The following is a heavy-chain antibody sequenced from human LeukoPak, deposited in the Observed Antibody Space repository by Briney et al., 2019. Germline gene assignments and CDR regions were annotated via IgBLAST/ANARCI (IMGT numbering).Heavy chain of an antibody. D-gene: IGHD3-22*01. V-gene: IGHV3-74*01. CDR1: GFTFSSYW. CDR2: TSSDGSST. J-gene: IGHJ4*02. Sequence: PGGSLRLSCAASGFTFSSYWMHWVRQAPGKGLVWVSRTSSDGSSTSYADSVKGRFTISRDNAKNTLYLQMNSLRAEDTAVYYCARSMIFPPDSFDYWGQGTLVTVSS. CDR3: ARSMIFPPDSFDY.